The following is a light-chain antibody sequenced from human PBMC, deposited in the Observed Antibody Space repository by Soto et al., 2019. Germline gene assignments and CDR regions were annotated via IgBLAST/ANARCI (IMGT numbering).Light chain of an antibody. CDR3: SSYTSSSPWV. Sequence: QSALTQPASVSGSPGQSITISCTGTSSDVCGYNYVSWYQQHPGKAPKLMIYDVSNRPSGVSNRFSGSKSGNTASLTISGLQAEDEADYYCSSYTSSSPWVFGGGTKVTVL. V-gene: IGLV2-14*01. CDR1: SSDVCGYNY. CDR2: DVS. J-gene: IGLJ3*02.